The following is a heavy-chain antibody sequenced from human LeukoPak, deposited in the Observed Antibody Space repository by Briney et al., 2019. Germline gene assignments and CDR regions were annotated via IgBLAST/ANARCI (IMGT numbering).Heavy chain of an antibody. V-gene: IGHV4-38-2*02. CDR3: VLATRNYYYYYMDV. Sequence: SETLSLTCTVSGYSISSGYYWGWIRQPPGKGLEWIGSTYHSGSTYYNPSLKSRVTISVDTSKNQFSLKLSSVTAADTAVYYCVLATRNYYYYYMDVWGKGTTVTVSS. D-gene: IGHD5-12*01. J-gene: IGHJ6*03. CDR1: GYSISSGYY. CDR2: TYHSGST.